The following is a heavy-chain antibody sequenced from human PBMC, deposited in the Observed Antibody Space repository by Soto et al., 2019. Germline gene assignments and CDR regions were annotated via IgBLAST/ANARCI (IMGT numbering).Heavy chain of an antibody. J-gene: IGHJ4*02. CDR1: GYTFTSYY. CDR3: ARSKGLLWFGESLYYFDY. CDR2: INPSGGST. V-gene: IGHV1-46*03. Sequence: ASVKVSCKASGYTFTSYYMHWVRQAPGQGLEWMGIINPSGGSTSYAQKFQGRVTMTRDTSTSTVYMELSSLRSEDTAVYYCARSKGLLWFGESLYYFDYWGQGTLVTVSS. D-gene: IGHD3-10*01.